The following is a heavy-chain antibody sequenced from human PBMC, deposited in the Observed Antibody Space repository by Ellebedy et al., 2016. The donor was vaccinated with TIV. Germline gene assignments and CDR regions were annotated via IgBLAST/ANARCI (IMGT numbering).Heavy chain of an antibody. V-gene: IGHV2-5*02. J-gene: IGHJ6*02. Sequence: SGPTLVKPPPTLTLTCTFSGFSLSTSGVGVGWIRQPPGKALEWLALIYWDDDKRYSPSLKSRLTITKDTSKNQVVLTMTNMDPVDTATYYCAHTITMVRGVITYHYYGMDVWGQGTTVTVSS. D-gene: IGHD3-10*01. CDR3: AHTITMVRGVITYHYYGMDV. CDR1: GFSLSTSGVG. CDR2: IYWDDDK.